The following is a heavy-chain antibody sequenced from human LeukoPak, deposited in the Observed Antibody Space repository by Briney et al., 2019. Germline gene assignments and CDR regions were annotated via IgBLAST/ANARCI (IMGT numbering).Heavy chain of an antibody. CDR3: ARGDNLGRHIVVVTAIEPPDY. CDR2: INHSGST. J-gene: IGHJ4*02. D-gene: IGHD2-21*02. Sequence: PSETLSLTCAVYGGSFSGYYWSWIRQPPGKGLEWIGEINHSGSTNHNPSLKSRVTISVDTSKNQFSLKLSSVTAADTAVYYCARGDNLGRHIVVVTAIEPPDYWGQGTLVTVSS. V-gene: IGHV4-34*01. CDR1: GGSFSGYY.